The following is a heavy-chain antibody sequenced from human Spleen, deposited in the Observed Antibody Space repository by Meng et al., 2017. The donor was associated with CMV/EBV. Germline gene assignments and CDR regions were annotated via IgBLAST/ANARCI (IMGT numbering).Heavy chain of an antibody. V-gene: IGHV1-2*02. CDR2: INPNNGDT. CDR3: ARDVGSGAAGY. J-gene: IGHJ4*02. D-gene: IGHD2-2*03. Sequence: ASVKVSCKASGYTFIDHYIHWVRQAPGQGLQWMGWINPNNGDTNYAQRFQGRVSMTTDTSKGTVYMELSRLTSDDTAIFYCARDVGSGAAGYWGRETQVTVSS. CDR1: GYTFIDHY.